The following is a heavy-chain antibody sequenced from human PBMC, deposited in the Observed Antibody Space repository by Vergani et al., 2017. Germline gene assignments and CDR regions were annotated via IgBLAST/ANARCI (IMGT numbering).Heavy chain of an antibody. Sequence: EVQLLESGGSLKQPGGSVRLSCAASGFTFSIYAMHWVRQAPGKGLEWVSALTGGGGSTYYADAFKGRFIISRDNSRDTLYLQMNSLRPEDAATYYCVKGAGSYENFFDSWGQGTLVTVSS. V-gene: IGHV3-23*01. CDR1: GFTFSIYA. CDR2: LTGGGGST. J-gene: IGHJ4*02. D-gene: IGHD1-26*01. CDR3: VKGAGSYENFFDS.